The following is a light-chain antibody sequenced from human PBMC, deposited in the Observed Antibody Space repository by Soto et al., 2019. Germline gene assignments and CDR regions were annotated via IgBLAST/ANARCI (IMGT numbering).Light chain of an antibody. CDR2: DAS. V-gene: IGKV1-5*01. CDR1: RTINTY. J-gene: IGKJ1*01. CDR3: QQYETFSGT. Sequence: DVRMTQSPSSLSASVGDTITITCRASRTINTYLNWFQQKPGEPPKLLIYDASALPRGVPSRFSGSGSGTKFTLTIASLQPDDFATYYCQQYETFSGTFGPGTKVEI.